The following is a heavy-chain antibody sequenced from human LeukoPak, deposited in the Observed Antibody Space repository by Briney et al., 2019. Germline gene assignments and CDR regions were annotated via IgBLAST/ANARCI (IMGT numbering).Heavy chain of an antibody. CDR3: ARERFEGRPRYYYYYMDV. Sequence: GGSLRLSCAASGFTFDDYCMSWVRQAPGKGLEWVSGINWNGGSTGYADSVKGRFTISRDNAKNSLYLQMNSLRAEDTALYYCARERFEGRPRYYYYYMDVWGKGTTVTVSS. V-gene: IGHV3-20*04. D-gene: IGHD2-15*01. CDR2: INWNGGST. CDR1: GFTFDDYC. J-gene: IGHJ6*03.